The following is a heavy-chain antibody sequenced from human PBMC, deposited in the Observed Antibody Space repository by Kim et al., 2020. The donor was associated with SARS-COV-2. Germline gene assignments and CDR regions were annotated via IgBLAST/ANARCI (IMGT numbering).Heavy chain of an antibody. CDR2: ISWNSGSI. D-gene: IGHD6-19*01. J-gene: IGHJ4*02. Sequence: GGSLRLSCAASGFTFDDYAMHWVRQAPGKGLEWVSGISWNSGSIGYADSVKGRFTISRDNAKNSLYLQMNSLRAEDTALYYCAKGSAVAGYFDYWGQGTLVTVSS. CDR3: AKGSAVAGYFDY. CDR1: GFTFDDYA. V-gene: IGHV3-9*01.